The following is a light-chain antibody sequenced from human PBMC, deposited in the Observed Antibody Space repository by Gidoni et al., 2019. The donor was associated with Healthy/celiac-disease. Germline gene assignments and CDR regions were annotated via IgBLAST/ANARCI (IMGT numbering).Light chain of an antibody. CDR2: GAS. V-gene: IGKV3-15*01. CDR1: QSVSSN. CDR3: QQYNNWPPLT. J-gene: IGKJ4*01. Sequence: EIVMTKSPATLSVSPGERATLSCRASQSVSSNLAWYQQKPGQAPRLLIYGASTRATGIPARFSGSGSGTEFTLTISSLQSEDFAVYYCQQYNNWPPLTFGGXTKVEIK.